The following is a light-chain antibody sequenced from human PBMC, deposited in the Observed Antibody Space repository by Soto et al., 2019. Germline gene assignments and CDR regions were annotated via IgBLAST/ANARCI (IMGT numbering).Light chain of an antibody. V-gene: IGKV3-15*01. Sequence: ENVMTQSPATLSVSPGERVTLSCRASQSVDSRLAWYQQKPGQAPRLLIFGASTRATGIPASFSGSGSETDFTLTISSLQSEDFAVYYCQEYSSWPLTFGGGTKVDLK. CDR3: QEYSSWPLT. CDR1: QSVDSR. J-gene: IGKJ4*01. CDR2: GAS.